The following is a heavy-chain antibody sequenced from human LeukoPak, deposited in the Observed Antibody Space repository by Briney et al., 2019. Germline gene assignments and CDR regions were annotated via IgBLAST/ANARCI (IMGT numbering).Heavy chain of an antibody. V-gene: IGHV4-4*07. CDR3: ARSYYDSSWYAFGT. CDR2: IYTSGST. Sequence: PSETLSLTCTVSGGSISSYYWSWIRQPAGKGLEWIGRIYTSGSTNYNPSLKSRVTMSVDTSKNRFSLKLSSVTAADTAVYYCARSYYDSSWYAFGTWGQGTMVTVSS. J-gene: IGHJ3*02. D-gene: IGHD3-22*01. CDR1: GGSISSYY.